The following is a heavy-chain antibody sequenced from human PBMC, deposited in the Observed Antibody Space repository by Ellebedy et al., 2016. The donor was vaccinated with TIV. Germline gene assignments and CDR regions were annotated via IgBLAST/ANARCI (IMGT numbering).Heavy chain of an antibody. D-gene: IGHD3-3*01. CDR3: ARTTIFGVDGYYYYGMDV. V-gene: IGHV3-21*01. CDR1: GFTFSSYS. Sequence: PGGSLRLSCADSGFTFSSYSMNWVRQAPGKGLEWVSSISSSSTYIHYADSMKGRFTISRDNAKNSLYLQMNNLRAEDTAVYYCARTTIFGVDGYYYYGMDVWGQGTTVTVSS. CDR2: ISSSSTYI. J-gene: IGHJ6*02.